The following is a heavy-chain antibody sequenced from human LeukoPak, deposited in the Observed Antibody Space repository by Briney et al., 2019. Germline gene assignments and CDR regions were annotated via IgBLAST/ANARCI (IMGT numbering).Heavy chain of an antibody. D-gene: IGHD2-15*01. Sequence: SETLSLTCTVSGHSISSDYYWAWVRQPPGKGLEWIGSIYHSGSTYYGPALKSRVTISVDTSKNQFSLKLSSVTAADTAVYYCARYQGSGGSKKSFDIWGQGTMVTVSS. CDR1: GHSISSDYY. CDR3: ARYQGSGGSKKSFDI. CDR2: IYHSGST. V-gene: IGHV4-38-2*02. J-gene: IGHJ3*02.